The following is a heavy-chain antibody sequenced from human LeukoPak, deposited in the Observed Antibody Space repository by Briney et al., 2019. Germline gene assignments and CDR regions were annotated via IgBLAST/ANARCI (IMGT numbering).Heavy chain of an antibody. V-gene: IGHV1-2*02. CDR1: GYTFTDYY. D-gene: IGHD1-1*01. CDR2: INPLTGST. J-gene: IGHJ4*02. CDR3: ARYTELLGRHFDY. Sequence: ASVKASCKASGYTFTDYYMHWVRQAPRQGLEWVGWINPLTGSTGYAQKFQGRVTMTRDTSISTTYMELTRLRSDDTAVYFCARYTELLGRHFDYWGQGTPVTVFS.